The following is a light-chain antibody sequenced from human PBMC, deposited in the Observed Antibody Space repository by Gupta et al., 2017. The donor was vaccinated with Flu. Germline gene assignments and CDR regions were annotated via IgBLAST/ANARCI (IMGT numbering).Light chain of an antibody. J-gene: IGKJ4*01. Sequence: DIQMTQSPSSLSASVGDRVTITCRASQSISRYLGWYQQKPGKAPKLLMYAASNLQGGVPSRFSGSGSGTDFTLTITSLQPEDFATYYCQQSYSVPLTFGGGTRVEIK. CDR3: QQSYSVPLT. CDR1: QSISRY. V-gene: IGKV1-39*01. CDR2: AAS.